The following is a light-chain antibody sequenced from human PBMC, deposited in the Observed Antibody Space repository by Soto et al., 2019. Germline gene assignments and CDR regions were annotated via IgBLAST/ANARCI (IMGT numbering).Light chain of an antibody. Sequence: VLTQSPGTLSLSPGERATLSCRASQSVSSSFLAWYQQSPGQPPRLLIYGASHRAAGIPDRFSGSGSGTDFTLTISRLEPEDFAVYYCQQYDSSPLTFGQGTKVEIK. CDR1: QSVSSSF. CDR3: QQYDSSPLT. V-gene: IGKV3-20*01. CDR2: GAS. J-gene: IGKJ1*01.